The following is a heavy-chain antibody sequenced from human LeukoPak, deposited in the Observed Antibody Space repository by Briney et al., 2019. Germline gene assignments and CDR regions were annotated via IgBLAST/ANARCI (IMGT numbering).Heavy chain of an antibody. V-gene: IGHV1-2*02. J-gene: IGHJ4*02. CDR1: GYTFTGYY. CDR3: ARDYHYYDSSGYYMDY. D-gene: IGHD3-22*01. Sequence: GASVKVSCKASGYTFTGYYMHWVRQAPGQGLEWMGWINPNSGGTNYAQKIQGRVTMTRDTSISTAYMELSRLRSDDTAVYYCARDYHYYDSSGYYMDYWGQGTLVTVSS. CDR2: INPNSGGT.